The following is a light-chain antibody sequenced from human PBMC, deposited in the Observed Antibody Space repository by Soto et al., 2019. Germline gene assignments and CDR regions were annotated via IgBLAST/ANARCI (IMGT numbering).Light chain of an antibody. J-gene: IGLJ1*01. CDR3: TSYVSGATYV. CDR2: DVR. Sequence: QSALTQPASVSGSPGRSITISCTGSSSDIGVYNSVSWYQHHPGKAPRLLIFDVRDRPSGVPNRFSGSKSGNTASLTISGLQAEDEADYYCTSYVSGATYVFGTGTKLTVL. CDR1: SSDIGVYNS. V-gene: IGLV2-14*01.